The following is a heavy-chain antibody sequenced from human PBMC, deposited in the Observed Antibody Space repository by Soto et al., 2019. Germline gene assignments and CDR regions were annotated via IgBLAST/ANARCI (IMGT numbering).Heavy chain of an antibody. J-gene: IGHJ4*02. Sequence: SETLSLTCAVYDGSSSGYYWSWIRQPPGKGLEWIGEIFHGGSTDYSPSLKSRVTMSVDTSKNQFSLALSSVTAADTAVYYCARPHYDSNTFYSFFDYWGQGTLVTVSS. CDR3: ARPHYDSNTFYSFFDY. D-gene: IGHD3-22*01. V-gene: IGHV4-34*12. CDR2: IFHGGST. CDR1: DGSSSGYY.